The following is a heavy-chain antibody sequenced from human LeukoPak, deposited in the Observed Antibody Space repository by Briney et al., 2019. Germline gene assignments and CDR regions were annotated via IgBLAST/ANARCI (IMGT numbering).Heavy chain of an antibody. CDR3: AKDVTRLTVTIGWFDP. D-gene: IGHD4-17*01. J-gene: IGHJ5*02. V-gene: IGHV3-23*01. CDR2: ISGSGGST. Sequence: PGGSLRLSCAASGFTFSSYAMSWVRQAPGKGLEWVSAISGSGGSTYYADSVKGRFTISRDNSKNTLYPQMNSLRAEDTAVYYCAKDVTRLTVTIGWFDPWGQGTLVSVSS. CDR1: GFTFSSYA.